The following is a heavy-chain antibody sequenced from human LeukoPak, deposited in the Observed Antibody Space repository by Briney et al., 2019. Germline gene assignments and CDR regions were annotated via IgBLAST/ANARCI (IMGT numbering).Heavy chain of an antibody. J-gene: IGHJ6*02. CDR2: IYYSGSA. D-gene: IGHD4-11*01. Sequence: SSETLSLTCTVSGDSVTTYYWSWIRQPPGKGLEWLGYIYYSGSATHNPSLKSRVTISVDTSKNQFSLKLSSVTAADTAVYYCARDGSNWSNDYYHGVDVWGQGTTVTVSS. CDR3: ARDGSNWSNDYYHGVDV. V-gene: IGHV4-59*02. CDR1: GDSVTTYY.